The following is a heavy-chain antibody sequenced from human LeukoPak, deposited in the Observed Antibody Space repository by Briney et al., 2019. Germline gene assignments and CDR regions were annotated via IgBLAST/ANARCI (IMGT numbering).Heavy chain of an antibody. J-gene: IGHJ4*02. CDR1: GGSITLSTYY. CDR2: IYHSGSA. Sequence: SETLSLTCTVSGGSITLSTYYWRCLRQPPGMGLEWIGLIYHSGSAYHTVSLESRVAIYIDTSKGQFSLRLTSVAAADTALYFCARLTLCLAGYCDSPAGPCVFDGWGQGALVIASS. CDR3: ARLTLCLAGYCDSPAGPCVFDG. V-gene: IGHV4-39*01. D-gene: IGHD2-2*03.